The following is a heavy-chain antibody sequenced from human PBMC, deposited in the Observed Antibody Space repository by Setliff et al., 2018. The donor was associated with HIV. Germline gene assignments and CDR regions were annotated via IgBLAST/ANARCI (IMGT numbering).Heavy chain of an antibody. D-gene: IGHD2-2*01. V-gene: IGHV4-59*01. Sequence: PSETLSLTCTVSGASMSSFFRTWIRQSPGKGLEGIAFIFDSGSANYNSALRSRVTISVDTSNNQFSLKMNSVTAADTAVYYCASLGYCSSPNCYYQYFQHWGQGTLVTVSS. CDR1: GASMSSFF. J-gene: IGHJ1*01. CDR3: ASLGYCSSPNCYYQYFQH. CDR2: IFDSGSA.